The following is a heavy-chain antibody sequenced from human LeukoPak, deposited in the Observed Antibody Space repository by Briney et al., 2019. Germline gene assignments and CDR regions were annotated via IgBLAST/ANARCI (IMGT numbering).Heavy chain of an antibody. J-gene: IGHJ4*02. CDR3: GRHQWFGYYYFDY. CDR1: GGSISSNNYY. CDR2: IYYTGST. Sequence: SETLSLTCTVSGGSISSNNYYWGWIRQPPGKGLEWIGNIYYTGSTYYNPPLKSRVSISIDTSKNQFSLKLSSVTAADTAVCYCGRHQWFGYYYFDYWGQGALVTVSS. V-gene: IGHV4-39*01. D-gene: IGHD3-10*01.